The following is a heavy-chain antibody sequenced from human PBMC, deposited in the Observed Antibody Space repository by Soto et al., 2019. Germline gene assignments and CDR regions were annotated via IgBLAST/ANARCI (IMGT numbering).Heavy chain of an antibody. Sequence: QVHLVESGGGVVQPGRSLRLSCAASGFSFSTYGMHWVRQAPGKGLEWVSVITHDGGNEYYADSVKGRFTISRDSSKNRVYPQKNNVRAEDRAVDYYATDPCSACTRGYFDFWGLGTLVTVSS. D-gene: IGHD3-22*01. V-gene: IGHV3-30*03. CDR2: ITHDGGNE. CDR1: GFSFSTYG. J-gene: IGHJ2*01. CDR3: ATDPCSACTRGYFDF.